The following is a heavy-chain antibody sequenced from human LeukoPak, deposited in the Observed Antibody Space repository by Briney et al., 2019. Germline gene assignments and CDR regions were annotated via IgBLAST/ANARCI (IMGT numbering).Heavy chain of an antibody. Sequence: HPGGSLRLSCVASGFSLSGYWMYWVRQAPGKGLMYISRNNGDGSTTNYADVVKGRFTMSRDNVKNTLYLQMNSLGVEDTAVYYCARDPRNVGLAPWGQGTLVTVSS. D-gene: IGHD2-15*01. CDR3: ARDPRNVGLAP. CDR2: NNGDGSTT. CDR1: GFSLSGYW. J-gene: IGHJ5*02. V-gene: IGHV3-74*01.